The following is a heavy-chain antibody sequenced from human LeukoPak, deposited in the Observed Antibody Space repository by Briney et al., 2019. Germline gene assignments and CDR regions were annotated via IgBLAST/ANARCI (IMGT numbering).Heavy chain of an antibody. CDR1: GYTFTSYY. CDR2: INPTGGST. J-gene: IGHJ5*01. V-gene: IGHV1-46*01. Sequence: GASVKVSCKASGYTFTSYYMHWVRQAPGQGLEWMGLINPTGGSTGYAQKFQGRVTMTRDMSTSTDYMELSSLRSEDTAIYYCAGKNLGGKKWGWFGPRGQGT. CDR3: AGKNLGGKKWGWFGP. D-gene: IGHD3-16*01.